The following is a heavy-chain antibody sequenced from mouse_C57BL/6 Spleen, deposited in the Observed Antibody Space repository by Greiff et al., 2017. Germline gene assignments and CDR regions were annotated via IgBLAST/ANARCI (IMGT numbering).Heavy chain of an antibody. J-gene: IGHJ2*01. CDR2: IDPSDSET. Sequence: QVQLKQSGAELVRPGSSVKLSCKASGYTFTSYWMHWVKQRPIQGLEWIGNIDPSDSETHYNQKFKDKATLTVDKSSSTAYMQLSSLTSEDSAVYYCARGNSYFDYWGQGTTLTVSS. CDR3: ARGNSYFDY. CDR1: GYTFTSYW. V-gene: IGHV1-52*01. D-gene: IGHD5-2*01.